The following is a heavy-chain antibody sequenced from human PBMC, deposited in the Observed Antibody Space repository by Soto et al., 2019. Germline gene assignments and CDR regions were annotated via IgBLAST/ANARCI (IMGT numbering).Heavy chain of an antibody. CDR2: ISYDGSNK. D-gene: IGHD3-3*01. J-gene: IGHJ6*02. Sequence: GGSLRLSCAASGFTFSSYGMHWVRQAPGKGLEWVAVISYDGSNKNYADSVKGRFTISRDNSKNTQYLQMNSLRAEDTAVYYCAKGVWRGPREVWGQGTTVTVSS. CDR3: AKGVWRGPREV. V-gene: IGHV3-30*18. CDR1: GFTFSSYG.